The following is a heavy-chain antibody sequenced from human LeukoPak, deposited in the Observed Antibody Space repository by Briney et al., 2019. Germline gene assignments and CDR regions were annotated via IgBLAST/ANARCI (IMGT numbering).Heavy chain of an antibody. CDR3: ARTYNKSPLDY. J-gene: IGHJ4*02. CDR1: GFTFRNYS. Sequence: GGSLRLSCVVSGFTFRNYSMKWVRQAPGKGLEWVSSISSSSSFIYYADSVKGRFTISRDNAKNSLYLQMNSPRAEDTAVYYCARTYNKSPLDYWGQGTLVTVSS. D-gene: IGHD1-14*01. CDR2: ISSSSSFI. V-gene: IGHV3-21*01.